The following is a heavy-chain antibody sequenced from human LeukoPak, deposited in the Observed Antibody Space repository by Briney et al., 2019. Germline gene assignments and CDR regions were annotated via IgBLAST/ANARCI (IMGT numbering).Heavy chain of an antibody. CDR1: GGSISSYY. CDR2: IYYSGST. J-gene: IGHJ4*02. CDR3: VRSSRRLHYYGSGSYYRVRSGSFDY. V-gene: IGHV4-59*12. D-gene: IGHD3-10*01. Sequence: KPSETLSLTCTVSGGSISSYYWSWIRQPPGKGLEWIGYIYYSGSTNYNPSLKSRVTISVDTSKNQFSLKLSSVAAADTAVYYCVRSSRRLHYYGSGSYYRVRSGSFDYWGQGTLVTVSS.